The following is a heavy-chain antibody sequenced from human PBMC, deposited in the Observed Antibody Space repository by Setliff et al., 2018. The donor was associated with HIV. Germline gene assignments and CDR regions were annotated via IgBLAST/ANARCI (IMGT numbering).Heavy chain of an antibody. CDR1: GFTFSSYW. Sequence: PGGSLRLSCAASGFTFSSYWMHWVRQAPGKGPVWVSRISNDGSSTTYADSMKGRFTVFRDNAKNSLYLQMNSLKAEDTAVYYCARDGRITIFGVGIVGDWFDPWGQGTPVTVSS. J-gene: IGHJ5*02. V-gene: IGHV3-74*01. D-gene: IGHD3-3*01. CDR3: ARDGRITIFGVGIVGDWFDP. CDR2: ISNDGSST.